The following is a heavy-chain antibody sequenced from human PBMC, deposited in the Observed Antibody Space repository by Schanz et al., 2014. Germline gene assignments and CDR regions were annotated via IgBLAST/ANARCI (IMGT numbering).Heavy chain of an antibody. CDR1: GGSINNYY. CDR2: IYTSGST. Sequence: QVQLQESGPGLVRPSETLSLTCTVSGGSINNYYWSWIRQPPGKGLEWIGSIYTSGSTNYNPSLKSRVTMSLDTSKNQFSLKLSSVTAADTAVYYCARLSAIFGVVTTYYFDYWGQGTLVTVSS. D-gene: IGHD3-3*01. CDR3: ARLSAIFGVVTTYYFDY. V-gene: IGHV4-4*07. J-gene: IGHJ4*02.